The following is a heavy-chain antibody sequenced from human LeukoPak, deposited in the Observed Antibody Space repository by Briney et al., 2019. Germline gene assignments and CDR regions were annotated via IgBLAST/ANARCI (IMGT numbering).Heavy chain of an antibody. J-gene: IGHJ4*02. CDR2: INAGNGNT. Sequence: ASVKVSCKASGYTFTNFPIHWVRQAPGQRLEWMGWINAGNGNTKYSQKFQGRVTITRDTSATTAYMELSSLRPEDTTVYYCARGYSGYDFDYWGQGTLVTISS. CDR1: GYTFTNFP. V-gene: IGHV1-3*01. CDR3: ARGYSGYDFDY. D-gene: IGHD5-12*01.